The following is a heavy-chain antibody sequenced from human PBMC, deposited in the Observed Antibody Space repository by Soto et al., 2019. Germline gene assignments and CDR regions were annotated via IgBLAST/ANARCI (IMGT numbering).Heavy chain of an antibody. CDR3: AKGEQLRDPGNDAYYYYGMDV. V-gene: IGHV3-23*01. Sequence: GGSLRLSCAASGFTFSSYAMSWVRQAPGKGLEWVSAISGSGGSTYYADSVKGRFTISRDNSKNTLYLQMNSLRAEDTAVYYCAKGEQLRDPGNDAYYYYGMDVWGQGTTVTVSS. CDR1: GFTFSSYA. D-gene: IGHD5-18*01. CDR2: ISGSGGST. J-gene: IGHJ6*02.